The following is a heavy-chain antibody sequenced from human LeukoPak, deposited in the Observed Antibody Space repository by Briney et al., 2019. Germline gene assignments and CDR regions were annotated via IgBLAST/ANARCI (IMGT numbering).Heavy chain of an antibody. CDR2: ISGSGGST. D-gene: IGHD5-18*01. CDR3: ARDPNSWIQSFVDY. Sequence: PGGSLRLSCAASGFIFSSYAMSWVRQAPGKGLEWVSTISGSGGSTYYADSVKGRFTISRDNAKNTLYLQMNSLRAEDTAVYYCARDPNSWIQSFVDYWGQGTLVTVSS. V-gene: IGHV3-23*01. CDR1: GFIFSSYA. J-gene: IGHJ4*02.